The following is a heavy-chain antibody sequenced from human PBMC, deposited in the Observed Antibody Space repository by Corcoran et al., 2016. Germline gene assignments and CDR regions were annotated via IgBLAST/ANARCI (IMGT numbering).Heavy chain of an antibody. J-gene: IGHJ5*02. CDR1: GGSISSYY. CDR2: IYTSGST. Sequence: QVQLQESGPGLVKPSETLSLTCTVSGGSISSYYWSWIRQPAGKGLEWIGRIYTSGSTNYNPSLKSRVTMSVDTSKHQFSLKLSSVTAADTAVYDFARDRYSSSWYVRRWFDPWGQGTLVTVSS. V-gene: IGHV4-4*07. CDR3: ARDRYSSSWYVRRWFDP. D-gene: IGHD6-13*01.